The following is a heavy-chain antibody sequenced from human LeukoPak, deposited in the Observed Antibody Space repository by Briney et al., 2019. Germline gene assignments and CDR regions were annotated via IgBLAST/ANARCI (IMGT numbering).Heavy chain of an antibody. CDR2: ISSSSSYI. CDR3: ARDGSNPYFDY. CDR1: GFTFSSYS. D-gene: IGHD6-13*01. J-gene: IGHJ4*02. V-gene: IGHV3-21*06. Sequence: GGSLRLSCAASGFTFSSYSMNWVRQAPGKGLEWVSSISSSSSYIYYADSVKGRFTISRDNGKNSLYLQMNSLRAEDTAVYFCARDGSNPYFDYWGQGSLVTVSS.